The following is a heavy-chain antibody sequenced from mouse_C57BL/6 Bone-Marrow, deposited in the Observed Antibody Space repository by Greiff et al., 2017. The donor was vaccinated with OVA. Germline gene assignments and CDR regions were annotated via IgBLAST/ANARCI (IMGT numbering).Heavy chain of an antibody. D-gene: IGHD2-12*01. V-gene: IGHV1-69*01. Sequence: QVQLKQPGAELVMPGASVKLSCKASGYTFTSYWMHWVKQRPGQGLEWIGEIDPSDSYNNYNQKFKGKSTLTVDKSYSTAYMQLISLTSVDSAVYYCARYAYYSTFYAMDYWGQGTSGTVSS. CDR3: ARYAYYSTFYAMDY. J-gene: IGHJ4*01. CDR1: GYTFTSYW. CDR2: IDPSDSYN.